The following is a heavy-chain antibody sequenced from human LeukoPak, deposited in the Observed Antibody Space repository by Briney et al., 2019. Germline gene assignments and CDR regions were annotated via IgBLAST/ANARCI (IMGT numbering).Heavy chain of an antibody. CDR1: GGTFSSYA. D-gene: IGHD5-24*01. CDR3: ARESVTDGRRDFDC. V-gene: IGHV1-69*04. J-gene: IGHJ4*02. CDR2: IIPMLGIS. Sequence: ASVKVSCKASGGTFSSYAVSWVRQAPGQGLEWMGRIIPMLGISTYAQKFQGRVTLNADKSANTAYMDLSSLRFEDTAVYYCARESVTDGRRDFDCWGQGTLVTVSS.